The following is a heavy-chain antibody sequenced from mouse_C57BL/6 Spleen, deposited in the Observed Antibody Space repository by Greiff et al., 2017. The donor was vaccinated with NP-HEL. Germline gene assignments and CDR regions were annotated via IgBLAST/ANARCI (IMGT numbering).Heavy chain of an antibody. J-gene: IGHJ2*01. CDR2: IDPSDSYT. V-gene: IGHV1-59*01. D-gene: IGHD2-2*01. CDR1: GYTFTSYW. CDR3: ARGGSTMVTTVDY. Sequence: QVQLQQPGAELVRPGTSVKLSCKASGYTFTSYWMHWVKQRPGQGLEWIGVIDPSDSYTNYNQKFKGKATLTVDTSSSTAYMQLSSLTSEDSAVYYCARGGSTMVTTVDYWGQGTTLTVSS.